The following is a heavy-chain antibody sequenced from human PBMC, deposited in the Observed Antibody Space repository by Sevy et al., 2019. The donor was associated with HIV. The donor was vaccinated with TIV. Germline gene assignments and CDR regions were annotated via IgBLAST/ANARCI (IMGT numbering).Heavy chain of an antibody. J-gene: IGHJ4*02. CDR2: ISSSSSTI. CDR1: GFTFSSYS. Sequence: GGSLRLSCAASGFTFSSYSMNWVRQAPGKGLEWVSYISSSSSTIYSADSGKGRFTISRDNAKNSLYLQMNSLRDEDTAVYYCARSMDPYYYDSSGYYSARNFDYWGQGTLVTVSS. V-gene: IGHV3-48*02. D-gene: IGHD3-22*01. CDR3: ARSMDPYYYDSSGYYSARNFDY.